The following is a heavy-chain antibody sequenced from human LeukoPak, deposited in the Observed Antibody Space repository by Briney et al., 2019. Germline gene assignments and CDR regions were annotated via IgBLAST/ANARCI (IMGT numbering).Heavy chain of an antibody. CDR2: IFHTGST. D-gene: IGHD5-18*01. Sequence: SGTLSLTCAVSGGSISSSNWWSWVRQPPGKGLEWIGNIFHTGSTNYNPSLKSRVTISLDTPRNQFSLKLSSVTAADTAVYYCAIVGYTYGSIDFWGQGTLVTVSS. CDR3: AIVGYTYGSIDF. CDR1: GGSISSSNW. V-gene: IGHV4-4*02. J-gene: IGHJ4*02.